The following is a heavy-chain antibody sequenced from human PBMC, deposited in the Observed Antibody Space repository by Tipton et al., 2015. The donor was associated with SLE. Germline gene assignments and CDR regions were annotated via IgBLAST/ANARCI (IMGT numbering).Heavy chain of an antibody. CDR2: FYRSGVT. CDR3: ARDNAIFGLTLRFPCKAFDV. J-gene: IGHJ3*01. D-gene: IGHD3-3*01. Sequence: TLSLTCAVYGGSFSGYYWAWIRQPPGKRLEWIGSFYRSGVTYVNPSLESRVTISGDTSKNQFSLKLSSVTAADTATYYCARDNAIFGLTLRFPCKAFDVWGQGTMVTVSS. CDR1: GGSFSGYY. V-gene: IGHV4-34*01.